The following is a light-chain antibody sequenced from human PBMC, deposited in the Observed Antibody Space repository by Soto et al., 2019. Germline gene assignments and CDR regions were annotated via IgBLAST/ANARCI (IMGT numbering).Light chain of an antibody. CDR1: QDISGW. Sequence: DLQMTQSPSSVSASVGDRVTITCRASQDISGWLAWFQQKPGKAPNLLIYAASILQSGVPSRFSGSGSGTDFTLTITFLQPEDFATYYCQEANSIPWTVGRGTKVEL. V-gene: IGKV1D-12*01. CDR3: QEANSIPWT. J-gene: IGKJ1*01. CDR2: AAS.